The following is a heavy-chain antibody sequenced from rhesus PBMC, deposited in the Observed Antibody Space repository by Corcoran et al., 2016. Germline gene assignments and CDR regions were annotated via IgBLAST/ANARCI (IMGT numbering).Heavy chain of an antibody. Sequence: EVQLVQSGAEVKKPGASVKISCKASGYTVTDYYLHWVRQAPGKGREWMERGEPEDGDATHAQKFQDRVTMNADASTDTAYMGRSSLRSEGTAVYYCATGGYSGSLRWYSNFDYWGQGVLVTFSS. CDR3: ATGGYSGSLRWYSNFDY. V-gene: IGHV1-111*02. CDR1: GYTVTDYY. D-gene: IGHD6-25*01. J-gene: IGHJ4*01. CDR2: GEPEDGDA.